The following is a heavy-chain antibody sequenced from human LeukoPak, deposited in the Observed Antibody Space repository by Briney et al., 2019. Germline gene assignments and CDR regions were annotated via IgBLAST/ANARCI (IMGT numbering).Heavy chain of an antibody. J-gene: IGHJ4*02. CDR2: ISSSGSYI. V-gene: IGHV3-21*01. D-gene: IGHD3-22*01. Sequence: RGSLRLSCAASGFTFSSYSMNWVRQAPGKGLEWVSSISSSGSYIYYADSVKGRFTISRDNAKNSLYLQMNSLRAEDTAVYYCARPSEKGYYYDSSGYFDYWGQGTLVTVSS. CDR1: GFTFSSYS. CDR3: ARPSEKGYYYDSSGYFDY.